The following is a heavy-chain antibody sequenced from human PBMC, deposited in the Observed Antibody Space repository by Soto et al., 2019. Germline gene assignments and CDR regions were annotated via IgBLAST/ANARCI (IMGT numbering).Heavy chain of an antibody. Sequence: PSETLSLTCTVSSGSISVTDVFWGWVRQPPGKGLEWIGNVDYSGIAYFSPSLATRVTFHVDTSKNQFSLTLYSVTAADTAVYYCARITGRHLDYWGQGILVTVSS. J-gene: IGHJ4*02. CDR2: VDYSGIA. V-gene: IGHV4-39*01. D-gene: IGHD1-20*01. CDR3: ARITGRHLDY. CDR1: SGSISVTDVF.